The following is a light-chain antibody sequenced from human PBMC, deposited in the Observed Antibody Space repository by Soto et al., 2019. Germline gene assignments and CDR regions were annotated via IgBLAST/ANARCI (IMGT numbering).Light chain of an antibody. CDR1: QPVNTF. CDR3: QQYKNYSYS. J-gene: IGKJ2*03. CDR2: YAS. V-gene: IGKV1-5*01. Sequence: IPMTQSPSTVSASVGDSVTISCRASQPVNTFLAWYQQKPGGAPKVVIFYASNLESGVPSRFSGSGFGTDFTLTITSLQPDDFATYYCQQYKNYSYSFGQGTKLEIK.